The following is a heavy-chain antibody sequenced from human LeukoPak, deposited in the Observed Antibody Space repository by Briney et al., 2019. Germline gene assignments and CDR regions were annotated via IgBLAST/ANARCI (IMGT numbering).Heavy chain of an antibody. V-gene: IGHV3-23*01. CDR2: ISGSGGST. CDR3: ATMYSGSYLRVYWSDY. D-gene: IGHD1-26*01. J-gene: IGHJ4*02. CDR1: GFTFSSYA. Sequence: GGPLRLSCAASGFTFSSYAMSWVRQAPGKGLEWVSAISGSGGSTYYADSVKGRFTISRDNSKNTLYLQMNSLRAEDTAVYYCATMYSGSYLRVYWSDYWGQGTLVTVSS.